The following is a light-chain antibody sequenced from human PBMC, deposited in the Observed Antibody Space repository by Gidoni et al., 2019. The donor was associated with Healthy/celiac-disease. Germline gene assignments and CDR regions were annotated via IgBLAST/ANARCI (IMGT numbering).Light chain of an antibody. V-gene: IGKV4-1*01. CDR3: QQYYSTPLT. CDR1: QSVLYSPTNKNY. CDR2: WAS. J-gene: IGKJ1*01. Sequence: DIVITPSPDSLAVSLGDRATINCKSSQSVLYSPTNKNYLAWYQQKPGQPPKLLIYWASTRESGVPDRFSGSGSGTDFTLTISSLQAEDVAVYYCQQYYSTPLTFGQGTKVEIK.